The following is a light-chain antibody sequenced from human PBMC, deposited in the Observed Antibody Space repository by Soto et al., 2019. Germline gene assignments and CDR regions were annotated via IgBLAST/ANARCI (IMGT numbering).Light chain of an antibody. V-gene: IGKV3-11*01. CDR2: DAS. J-gene: IGKJ1*01. CDR3: QQRSNWRT. CDR1: QSVSSY. Sequence: EIVLTQSPATLSLSPGERATLSCRASQSVSSYLAWYQQKPGQAPRLLIYDASNRATGIPARFSGSGSGTDFTLTISSLEPEDFAVYYCQQRSNWRTFG.